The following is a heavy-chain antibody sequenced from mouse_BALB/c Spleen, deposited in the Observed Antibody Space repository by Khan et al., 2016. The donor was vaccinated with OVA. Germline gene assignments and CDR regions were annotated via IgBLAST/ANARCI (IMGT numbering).Heavy chain of an antibody. V-gene: IGHV3-5*02. Sequence: EVKLMESGPGLVKPSQTVSLTCTVTGISITTGNYRWSWIRQFPGNKLEWIGYIYYSGTITYNPSLTSRTTITRDTSKNQFFMEMNSLTAEDTATYYCARDGNYGGYFDVWGAGTTVTVSS. CDR2: IYYSGTI. J-gene: IGHJ1*01. D-gene: IGHD2-1*01. CDR1: GISITTGNYR. CDR3: ARDGNYGGYFDV.